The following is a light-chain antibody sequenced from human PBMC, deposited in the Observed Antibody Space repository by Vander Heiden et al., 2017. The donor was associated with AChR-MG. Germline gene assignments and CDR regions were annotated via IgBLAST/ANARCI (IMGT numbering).Light chain of an antibody. CDR1: SSNSGAGDD. CDR2: GNS. CDR3: QSYDSSLSGSV. Sequence: QSVLTQPPSVSGAPGRRVTISCTGSSSNSGAGDDVHWYQQLLGTAPKLLIYGNSNRPSGVPDRFSGSKSGTSASLAITGLQAEDEADYYCQSYDSSLSGSVFGGGTKLTVL. V-gene: IGLV1-40*01. J-gene: IGLJ2*01.